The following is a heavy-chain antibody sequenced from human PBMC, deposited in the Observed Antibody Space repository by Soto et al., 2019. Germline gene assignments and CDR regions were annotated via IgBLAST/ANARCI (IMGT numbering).Heavy chain of an antibody. V-gene: IGHV3-23*01. CDR1: GFTFGSYA. D-gene: IGHD2-21*01. CDR2: MNGGGGST. J-gene: IGHJ4*02. Sequence: LRLSCAASGFTFGSYAMSLVRQAPLKGLEWVSSMNGGGGSTYYAESVQGRFTISRDNSKNTLYLQMNSLRVEDTAVYYCAKKSEIAVPRYYFDLWGQGTLVTVSS. CDR3: AKKSEIAVPRYYFDL.